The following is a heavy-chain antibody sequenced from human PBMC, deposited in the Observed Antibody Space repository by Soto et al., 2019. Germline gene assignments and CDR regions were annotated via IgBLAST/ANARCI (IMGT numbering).Heavy chain of an antibody. CDR2: IYWDDDK. CDR1: GFSLSASGVG. V-gene: IGHV2-5*02. J-gene: IGHJ4*02. CDR3: AHRVTATGGFDY. Sequence: SGPTLVNPTQTLTLTCSFSGFSLSASGVGVGWIRQPPGKALEWLALIYWDDDKRYSPSLKSKLTVTKDTSKNRVVLTMTNMDPVGTATYYCAHRVTATGGFDYWGQGTLVTVSS. D-gene: IGHD7-27*01.